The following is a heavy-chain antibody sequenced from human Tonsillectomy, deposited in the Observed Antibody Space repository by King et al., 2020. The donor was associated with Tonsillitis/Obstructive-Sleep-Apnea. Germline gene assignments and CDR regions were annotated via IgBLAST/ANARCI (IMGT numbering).Heavy chain of an antibody. CDR1: GFTFNFNNAG. J-gene: IGHJ5*02. V-gene: IGHV3-15*01. CDR2: IKSKLDGGTT. D-gene: IGHD1-26*01. Sequence: VQLVESGGGLVKPGGSLRLSCAASGFTFNFNNAGMSWVRQAPGKGLEWVGRIKSKLDGGTTDYAAPVKGRFTIVRDDSKNTLYLQMNSLKTEDTAVYYCTTDEWAWGQGTLVTVSS. CDR3: TTDEWA.